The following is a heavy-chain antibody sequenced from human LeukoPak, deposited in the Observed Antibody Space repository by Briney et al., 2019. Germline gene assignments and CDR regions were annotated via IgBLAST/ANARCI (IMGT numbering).Heavy chain of an antibody. CDR2: IYYSGST. D-gene: IGHD3-22*01. CDR1: GGSISSGGYY. J-gene: IGHJ4*02. Sequence: SVTLSLTCTVSGGSISSGGYYWSWIRQHPGKGLEWIGYIYYSGSTYYNPSLKSRVTISVDTSKNQFSLKLSSVTAADTAVYYCARSSSGYYNFDYWGQGTLVTVSS. V-gene: IGHV4-31*03. CDR3: ARSSSGYYNFDY.